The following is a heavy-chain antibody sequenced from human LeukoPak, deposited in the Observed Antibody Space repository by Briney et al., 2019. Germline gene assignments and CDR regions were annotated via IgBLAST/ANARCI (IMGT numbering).Heavy chain of an antibody. D-gene: IGHD3-9*01. J-gene: IGHJ4*02. Sequence: GGSLRLSCAASGFTFSSYAMHWVRQAPGKGLEWVAVISYDGSNKYYADSVKGRFTISRDNSKNTLYLQMNSLRAEDTAVYYCAKAEDILTGYLDYWGQGTLVTVSS. CDR3: AKAEDILTGYLDY. CDR1: GFTFSSYA. V-gene: IGHV3-30-3*01. CDR2: ISYDGSNK.